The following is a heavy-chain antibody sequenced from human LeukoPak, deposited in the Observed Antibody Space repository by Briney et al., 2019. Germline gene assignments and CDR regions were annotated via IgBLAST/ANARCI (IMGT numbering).Heavy chain of an antibody. J-gene: IGHJ6*02. Sequence: GGSLRLSCAASGFTFSSYSMNWVRQAPGKGLEWVSSISSSSSYIYYADSVKGRFTISRDNSKNTLYLQMNSLRAEDTAVYYCAKGLANDFWSGYGMDVWGQGTTVTVSS. CDR3: AKGLANDFWSGYGMDV. D-gene: IGHD3-3*01. V-gene: IGHV3-21*04. CDR2: ISSSSSYI. CDR1: GFTFSSYS.